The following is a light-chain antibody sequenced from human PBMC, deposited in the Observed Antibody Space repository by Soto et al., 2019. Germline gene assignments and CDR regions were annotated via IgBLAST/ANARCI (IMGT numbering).Light chain of an antibody. Sequence: EIVLTQSPATLSLSPGERATLSCRASQSVSIYLAWYQQKPGQAPRLLIYDASNRASGIPARFSGGGSGTDFTLTISRLEPEDFAVYYCQQRSNLPLTFGGGTKVEIK. J-gene: IGKJ4*01. CDR2: DAS. V-gene: IGKV3-11*01. CDR3: QQRSNLPLT. CDR1: QSVSIY.